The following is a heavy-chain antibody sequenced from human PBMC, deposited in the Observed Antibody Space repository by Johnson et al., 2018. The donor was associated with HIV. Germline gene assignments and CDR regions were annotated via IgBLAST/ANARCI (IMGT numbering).Heavy chain of an antibody. CDR1: GLTVSTND. V-gene: IGHV3-66*01. J-gene: IGHJ3*02. Sequence: VQLVESGGGLVQPGGSLRLSCAASGLTVSTNDINWVRQAPGKGLEWVAIIYSGGSTYYADSVKGRFTISRDNSKNTLYLQMNSWRAEDTALYYCAKDTRRYSYGYGNAFDIWGQGAMVTVSS. CDR3: AKDTRRYSYGYGNAFDI. CDR2: IYSGGST. D-gene: IGHD5-18*01.